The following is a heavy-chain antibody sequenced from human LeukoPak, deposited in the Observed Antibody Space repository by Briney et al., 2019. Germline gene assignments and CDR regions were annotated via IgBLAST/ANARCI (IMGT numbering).Heavy chain of an antibody. CDR2: FHYGGST. Sequence: SETLSLTCTVSGGSISGSSYYWGWIRQPPGKGLEWIGSFHYGGSTYYNPSLKSRVTISVDTSKNQFSLKLTSVTAADTAVYYCARRPIVGTKGHDYWGQGTLVTVSS. CDR3: ARRPIVGTKGHDY. V-gene: IGHV4-39*01. J-gene: IGHJ4*02. D-gene: IGHD1-26*01. CDR1: GGSISGSSYY.